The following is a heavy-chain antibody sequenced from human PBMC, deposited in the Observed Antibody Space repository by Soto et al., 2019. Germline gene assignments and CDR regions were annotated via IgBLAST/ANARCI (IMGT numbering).Heavy chain of an antibody. CDR2: IIPIFGTA. D-gene: IGHD6-13*01. CDR3: ARVVAAAEYNWFDP. CDR1: GGTFSSYA. J-gene: IGHJ5*02. V-gene: IGHV1-69*01. Sequence: QVQLVQSGAEVKKPGSSVKVSCKASGGTFSSYAISWVRQAPGQGLEWMGGIIPIFGTANYAQKFQGRVTISADESTSTAYMELSSVRSEDKDVYYCARVVAAAEYNWFDPWGQGTLVTVSS.